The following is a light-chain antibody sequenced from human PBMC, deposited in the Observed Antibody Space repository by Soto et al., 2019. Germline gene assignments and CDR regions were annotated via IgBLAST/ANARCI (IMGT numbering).Light chain of an antibody. Sequence: DIQMTQSPSTLYSSVGDRVTITCRASQSISSWLAWYQQKPGKAPKLLIYKASSLESGVPSRFIGSGSGTVFTLTISSMKPDDFATYYCQQYNSYWTFCQGTKVDIK. V-gene: IGKV1-5*03. J-gene: IGKJ1*01. CDR1: QSISSW. CDR3: QQYNSYWT. CDR2: KAS.